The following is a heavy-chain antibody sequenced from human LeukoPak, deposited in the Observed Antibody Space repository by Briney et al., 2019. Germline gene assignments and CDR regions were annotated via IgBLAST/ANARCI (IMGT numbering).Heavy chain of an antibody. J-gene: IGHJ4*02. CDR2: IYYSGST. Sequence: SETLSLTCTVSGVSVSDGNYYWSRIRQPPGKGLEWIGYIYYSGSTNYNPSLKSRVTISVDTSKNQFSLKLSSVTAADTAVYYCARGDTAMGTSIDYWGQGTLVTVSS. CDR3: ARGDTAMGTSIDY. D-gene: IGHD5-18*01. CDR1: GVSVSDGNYY. V-gene: IGHV4-61*01.